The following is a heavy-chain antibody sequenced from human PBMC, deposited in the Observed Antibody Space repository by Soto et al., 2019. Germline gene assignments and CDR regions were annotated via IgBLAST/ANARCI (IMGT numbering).Heavy chain of an antibody. J-gene: IGHJ4*02. CDR3: ARDNDYDFGSGYYTAAGELDY. CDR2: ISSSSSYI. D-gene: IGHD3-3*01. V-gene: IGHV3-21*01. CDR1: GFTFSSYS. Sequence: EVQLVESGGGLVKPGGSLRLSCAASGFTFSSYSMNWVRQAPGKGLEWVSSISSSSSYIYYADSVKGRFTISRDNAKNSLYLQMNSLRAEDTAVYYCARDNDYDFGSGYYTAAGELDYWGQGTLVTVSS.